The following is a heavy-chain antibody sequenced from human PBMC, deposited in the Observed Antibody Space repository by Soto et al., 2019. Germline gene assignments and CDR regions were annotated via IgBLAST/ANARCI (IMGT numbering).Heavy chain of an antibody. J-gene: IGHJ5*02. V-gene: IGHV3-11*03. CDR3: ARVYDILTSAWLDP. CDR2: ISTNSRYT. CDR1: GFTLSDYY. Sequence: GGSLRLSCAASGFTLSDYYMTWIRQAPGKGLEWISYISTNSRYTKYADSVKGRFTISRDDAKNSLYLQMNSLRVEDTAVYYCARVYDILTSAWLDPWGQRTLVTVSS. D-gene: IGHD3-9*01.